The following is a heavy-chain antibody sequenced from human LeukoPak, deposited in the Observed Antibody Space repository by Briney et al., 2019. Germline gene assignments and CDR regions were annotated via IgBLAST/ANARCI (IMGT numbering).Heavy chain of an antibody. CDR3: AKDKGIAAAAYFDY. Sequence: GGSLRLSCAASGFRFSSYAMSWVRQAPGKGLEWVSAISGSGVSTYYADSVKGRFTVSRDNSKNTLYLQMSSLRAEDTAVYYCAKDKGIAAAAYFDYWGQGTLVTVSS. D-gene: IGHD6-13*01. V-gene: IGHV3-23*01. CDR2: ISGSGVST. CDR1: GFRFSSYA. J-gene: IGHJ4*02.